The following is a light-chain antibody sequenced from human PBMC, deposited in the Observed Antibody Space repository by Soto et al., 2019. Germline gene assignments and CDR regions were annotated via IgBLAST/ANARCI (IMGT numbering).Light chain of an antibody. Sequence: QSVLTQPPSVSGAPGQRVTISCTGSSCNIGAGYDVHWYQQLPGTAPKLLIYGSSNRPSGVPDRFSDSKSGTSASLDITGLQAEDEADYYCQSYDSSLSGSVFGGGTQLTVL. J-gene: IGLJ2*01. CDR2: GSS. CDR3: QSYDSSLSGSV. V-gene: IGLV1-40*01. CDR1: SCNIGAGYD.